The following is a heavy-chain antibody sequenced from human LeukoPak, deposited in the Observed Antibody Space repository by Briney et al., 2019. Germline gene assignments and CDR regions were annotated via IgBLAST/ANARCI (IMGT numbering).Heavy chain of an antibody. D-gene: IGHD2-2*01. CDR3: ARGGYQLPELGWFDP. V-gene: IGHV1-69*01. J-gene: IGHJ5*02. CDR2: IIPIFGTA. Sequence: SVKVSCKASGGTFSSYAISWVRQAPGQGLEWMGGIIPIFGTANYAQKFQGRVTITADESTSTAYMELSSRRSEDTAVYYCARGGYQLPELGWFDPWGQGTLVTVSS. CDR1: GGTFSSYA.